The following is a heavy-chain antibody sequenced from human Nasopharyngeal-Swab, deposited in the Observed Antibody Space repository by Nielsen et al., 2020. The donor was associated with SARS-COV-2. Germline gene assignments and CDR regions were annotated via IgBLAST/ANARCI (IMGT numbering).Heavy chain of an antibody. CDR3: AKDFNVDTAMVTYYYGMDV. CDR1: GFTFSSYW. Sequence: GESLKISCAASGFTFSSYWMSWVRQAPGKGLEWVANIKQDGSEKYYVDPVKGRFTISRDNAKSSLYLQMNSLRAEDTALYYCAKDFNVDTAMVTYYYGMDVWGQGTTVTVSS. CDR2: IKQDGSEK. D-gene: IGHD5-18*01. J-gene: IGHJ6*02. V-gene: IGHV3-7*03.